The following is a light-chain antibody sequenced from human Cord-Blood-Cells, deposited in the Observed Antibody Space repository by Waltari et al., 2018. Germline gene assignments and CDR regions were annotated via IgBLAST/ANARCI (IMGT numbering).Light chain of an antibody. CDR3: SSYTSSSTLV. J-gene: IGLJ2*01. Sequence: QSALTQPASVSGSPGQSITIPCTGTSSDVGAYNYVTWYQQHPGNAPKLMLYEVSNRPSAVSNRFSGSKSGNTASLTISGLQAEDEADYYCSSYTSSSTLVFGGGTKLTVL. CDR1: SSDVGAYNY. CDR2: EVS. V-gene: IGLV2-14*01.